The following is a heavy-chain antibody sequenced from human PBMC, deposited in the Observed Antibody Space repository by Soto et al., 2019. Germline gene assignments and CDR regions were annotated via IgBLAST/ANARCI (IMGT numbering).Heavy chain of an antibody. Sequence: QVQLVESGGGVVQPGRSLRLSCAASGFTFTGFAMYWVRQAPGKGLEWVAVTSFDGSNEYYADFVEGRFTISRENSKNTRYRKRTGLGPEERVCYYGGRVTGFYGPGEIDNWGKGTLLTFS. V-gene: IGHV3-30-3*01. CDR3: GRVTGFYGPGEIDN. CDR1: GFTFTGFA. D-gene: IGHD3-10*01. J-gene: IGHJ4*02. CDR2: TSFDGSNE.